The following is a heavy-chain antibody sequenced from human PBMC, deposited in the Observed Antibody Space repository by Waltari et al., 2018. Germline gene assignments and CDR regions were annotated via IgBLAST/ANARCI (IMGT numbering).Heavy chain of an antibody. D-gene: IGHD1-26*01. V-gene: IGHV5-51*01. CDR2: IYPRDSDT. Sequence: VQLVQSGAEVKRPGESLKISCKCSGYRFTSYWIVWVRQMPGKGLEWMGIIYPRDSDTRYSPSFQGQVTISAHKSISTAYLQWSSLKASDTAMYYCATGAREPAFDIWGQGTMVTVSS. CDR1: GYRFTSYW. CDR3: ATGAREPAFDI. J-gene: IGHJ3*02.